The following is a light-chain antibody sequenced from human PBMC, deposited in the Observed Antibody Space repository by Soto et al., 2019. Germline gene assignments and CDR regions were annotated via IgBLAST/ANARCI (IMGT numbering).Light chain of an antibody. V-gene: IGLV1-40*01. CDR2: GNN. CDR3: QPYDPTLGGVSF. Sequence: QSALTQSPSVSGAPGQSVSISCTGTSSNIGAGFDVHWYQQVPATAPKLLIYGNNNRPSGVPDRFSGSKSGTSASLAITGLQAEDEADYYCQPYDPTLGGVSFSGTGTK. CDR1: SSNIGAGFD. J-gene: IGLJ1*01.